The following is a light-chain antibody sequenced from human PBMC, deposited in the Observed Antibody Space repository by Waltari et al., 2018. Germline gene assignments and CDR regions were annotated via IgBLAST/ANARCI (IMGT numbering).Light chain of an antibody. CDR2: EVS. CDR3: MQYTHWPHT. J-gene: IGKJ2*01. CDR1: QSLLQSDGYIY. V-gene: IGKV2-30*02. Sequence: DVVLTQSPVSPPVTLGEPASISCTSSQSLLQSDGYIYLNWFHQRPGQSPRRIFYEVSKRDFGVPDRFSASGSGTDFTLKISRVEAEDVGIYYCMQYTHWPHTFGQGTKLEIK.